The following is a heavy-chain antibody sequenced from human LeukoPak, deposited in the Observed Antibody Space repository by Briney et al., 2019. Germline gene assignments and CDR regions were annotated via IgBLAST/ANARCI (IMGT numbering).Heavy chain of an antibody. Sequence: ASVTVSCRASGYTFSSHDMLWVRQATGQGLEWMGWMNPETGDTVYTQTLQGRISITWNTSISTAYMELSGLRSEDTAVYYCARGRAFYQDTSGCLDSWGQGPLVTVSS. CDR3: ARGRAFYQDTSGCLDS. V-gene: IGHV1-8*03. D-gene: IGHD3-22*01. CDR1: GYTFSSHD. J-gene: IGHJ4*02. CDR2: MNPETGDT.